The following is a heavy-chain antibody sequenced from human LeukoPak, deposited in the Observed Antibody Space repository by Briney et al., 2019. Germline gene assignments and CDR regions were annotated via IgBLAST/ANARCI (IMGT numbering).Heavy chain of an antibody. V-gene: IGHV1-2*02. CDR1: GYTFTGYY. D-gene: IGHD3-3*01. Sequence: GASVTVSCKSSGYTFTGYYMHWVRQAPGQGLEWMGWINPNSGGTNYAQKFQGRVTMTRDTSISTAYMELSRLRSDDTAVYYCARGIYDFWSGYYIGDYYYYGMDVWGQGTTVTVSS. CDR2: INPNSGGT. CDR3: ARGIYDFWSGYYIGDYYYYGMDV. J-gene: IGHJ6*02.